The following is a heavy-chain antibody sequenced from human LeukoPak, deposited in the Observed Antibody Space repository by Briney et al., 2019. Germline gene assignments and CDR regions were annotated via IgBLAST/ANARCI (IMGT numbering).Heavy chain of an antibody. J-gene: IGHJ4*02. Sequence: ASVKVSCKASGYTFTSYGISWVRQAPGQGLEWMGRIIPILGIANYAQKFQGRVTITADKSTSTAYMELSSLRSEDTAVYYCARDDYYDSSGYSDYWGQGTLVTVSS. V-gene: IGHV1-69*04. CDR2: IIPILGIA. CDR1: GYTFTSYG. CDR3: ARDDYYDSSGYSDY. D-gene: IGHD3-22*01.